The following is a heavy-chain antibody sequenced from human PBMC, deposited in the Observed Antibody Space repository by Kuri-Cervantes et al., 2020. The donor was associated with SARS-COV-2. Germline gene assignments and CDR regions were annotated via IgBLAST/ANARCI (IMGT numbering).Heavy chain of an antibody. CDR3: ARDQTSGWYDY. Sequence: ASVKVSCKASGYTFTSYYMHWVRQVPGQGLEWMGIINPSGGSTSYAQKFQGRVTMTRDTSISTAYMELSRLRSDDTAVYYCARDQTSGWYDYWGQGTLVTVSS. J-gene: IGHJ4*02. D-gene: IGHD6-19*01. CDR2: INPSGGST. CDR1: GYTFTSYY. V-gene: IGHV1-46*01.